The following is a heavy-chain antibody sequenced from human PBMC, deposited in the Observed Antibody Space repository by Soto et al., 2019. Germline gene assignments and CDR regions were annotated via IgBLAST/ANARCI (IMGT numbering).Heavy chain of an antibody. Sequence: ASVKVSCKASGYTFTSYDINWVRQATGQGLEWMGWMNPNSGNTGYAQKFQGRVTMTRNTSISTAYMELSSLRSEDTAVYYCARARQYYDFWSGYYGGPLSWGQGTLVTVSS. D-gene: IGHD3-3*01. J-gene: IGHJ5*02. V-gene: IGHV1-8*01. CDR1: GYTFTSYD. CDR2: MNPNSGNT. CDR3: ARARQYYDFWSGYYGGPLS.